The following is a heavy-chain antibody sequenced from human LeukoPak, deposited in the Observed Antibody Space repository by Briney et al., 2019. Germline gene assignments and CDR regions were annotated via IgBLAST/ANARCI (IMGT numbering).Heavy chain of an antibody. J-gene: IGHJ4*02. D-gene: IGHD1-1*01. Sequence: GASVKVSCKTSGYTFTNYDINWVRQATGQGFEWMGWMNPNSGNTGYAQKFQGRVTITRDTSISTVYMELSSLTSEDTAVYYCARDLLPGTTRSVLGHWGQGTLVTVSS. V-gene: IGHV1-8*03. CDR2: MNPNSGNT. CDR3: ARDLLPGTTRSVLGH. CDR1: GYTFTNYD.